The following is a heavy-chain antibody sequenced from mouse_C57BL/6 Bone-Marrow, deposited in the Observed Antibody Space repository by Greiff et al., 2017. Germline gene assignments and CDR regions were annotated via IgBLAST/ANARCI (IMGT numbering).Heavy chain of an antibody. CDR1: GYTFTSYW. CDR3: ARGVVGGFAY. CDR2: IDPSASYT. Sequence: QVQLQQPGAELVMPGASVKLSCKASGYTFTSYWMHWVKQRPGHGLAWIGEIDPSASYTNYNQTFKGQFTLSLAHSSSPDYMQLSSLTSADSAVYYCARGVVGGFAYWGQGTLVTVSA. V-gene: IGHV1-69*01. J-gene: IGHJ3*01. D-gene: IGHD1-1*02.